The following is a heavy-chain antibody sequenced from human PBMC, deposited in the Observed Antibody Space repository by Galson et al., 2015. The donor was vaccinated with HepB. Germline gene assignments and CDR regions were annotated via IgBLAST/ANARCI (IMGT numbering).Heavy chain of an antibody. CDR3: AKPVVVIALVAFDL. D-gene: IGHD2-21*01. V-gene: IGHV3-23*01. Sequence: SLRLSCAASGFTFSNYAMTWVRQAPGKGLEWVSGISYTGGSTYYADSVKGRFTISRDNSKNTLYLQMNSLRAEDTAVYYCAKPVVVIALVAFDLWGQGTMVTVSS. CDR2: ISYTGGST. J-gene: IGHJ3*01. CDR1: GFTFSNYA.